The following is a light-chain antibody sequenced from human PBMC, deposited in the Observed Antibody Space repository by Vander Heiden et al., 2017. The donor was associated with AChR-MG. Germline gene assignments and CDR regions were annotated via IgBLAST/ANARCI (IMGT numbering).Light chain of an antibody. Sequence: DIQMTQSPSSLSASVGDRVTITCRASQSISNYLNWYQQKPGKAPKPLIYAASSLQSGVPSRFSGSGSGTDFTLTISSLQPEDCATYYCQQTYSAPQAFGQGTTLEIK. CDR2: AAS. CDR1: QSISNY. CDR3: QQTYSAPQA. J-gene: IGKJ2*01. V-gene: IGKV1-39*01.